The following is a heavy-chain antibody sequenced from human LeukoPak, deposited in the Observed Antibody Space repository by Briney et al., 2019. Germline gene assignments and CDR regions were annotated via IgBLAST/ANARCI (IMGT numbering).Heavy chain of an antibody. Sequence: GGSLRLSCAASGFTFSSYSMNWVRQAPGKGLEWVSSISSSSSYIYYADSVKGRFTISRDNAKNSLCLQMNSLRAEDTAVYYCARDRWYDFWSGPLDVWGQGTTVTVSS. CDR1: GFTFSSYS. V-gene: IGHV3-21*01. D-gene: IGHD3-3*01. J-gene: IGHJ6*02. CDR2: ISSSSSYI. CDR3: ARDRWYDFWSGPLDV.